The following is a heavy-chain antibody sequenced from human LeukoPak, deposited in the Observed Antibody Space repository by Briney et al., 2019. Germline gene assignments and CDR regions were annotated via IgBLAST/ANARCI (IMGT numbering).Heavy chain of an antibody. D-gene: IGHD6-19*01. V-gene: IGHV3-21*01. CDR1: GFTFSSYS. Sequence: PGGSLRLSCAASGFTFSSYSMNWVRQAPGKGLEWVSPISSSSSYIYYADSVKGRFTISRDNAKNSLYLQMNSLRAEDTAVYYCARGGIAVARHYYGMDVWGQGTTVTVSS. CDR3: ARGGIAVARHYYGMDV. J-gene: IGHJ6*02. CDR2: ISSSSSYI.